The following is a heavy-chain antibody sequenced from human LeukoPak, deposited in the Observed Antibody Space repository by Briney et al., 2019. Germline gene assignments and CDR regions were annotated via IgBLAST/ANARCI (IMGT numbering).Heavy chain of an antibody. V-gene: IGHV1-8*01. Sequence: ASVKVSCKASGYTFTSYDINWVRQATGQGLEWMGWMNPNSGNTGYAQKFQGRVTMTRNTSISTAYMELSSLRSEDTAVYYCARGLSARKSITMVRGGRIFDPWGQGTLVTVSS. J-gene: IGHJ5*02. CDR1: GYTFTSYD. CDR2: MNPNSGNT. D-gene: IGHD3-10*01. CDR3: ARGLSARKSITMVRGGRIFDP.